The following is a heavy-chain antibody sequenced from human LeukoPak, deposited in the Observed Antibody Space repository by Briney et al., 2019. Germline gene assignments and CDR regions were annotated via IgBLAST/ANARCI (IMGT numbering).Heavy chain of an antibody. CDR3: ARDQSRDYDFWSGYYILAWFDP. V-gene: IGHV1-69*13. CDR1: GYILTTYG. Sequence: SVKVSCKASGYILTTYGFSWVRQAPGQGLEWMGGIIPIFGTANYAQKFQGRVTITADESTSTAYMELSSLRSEDTAVYYCARDQSRDYDFWSGYYILAWFDPWGQGTLVTVSS. CDR2: IIPIFGTA. D-gene: IGHD3-3*01. J-gene: IGHJ5*02.